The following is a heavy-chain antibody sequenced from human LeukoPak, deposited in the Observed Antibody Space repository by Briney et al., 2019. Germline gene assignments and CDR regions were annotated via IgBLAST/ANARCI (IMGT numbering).Heavy chain of an antibody. V-gene: IGHV5-51*01. CDR2: IYPGDSDT. CDR3: ARPGALLWFGEPLDYFDY. Sequence: PGESLKISCKGSGYSFTSYWIGWVRQMPGKGLEWMGIIYPGDSDTRYSPPFQGQVTISADKSISTAYLQWSSLKASDTAMYYCARPGALLWFGEPLDYFDYWGQGTLVTVSS. D-gene: IGHD3-10*01. J-gene: IGHJ4*02. CDR1: GYSFTSYW.